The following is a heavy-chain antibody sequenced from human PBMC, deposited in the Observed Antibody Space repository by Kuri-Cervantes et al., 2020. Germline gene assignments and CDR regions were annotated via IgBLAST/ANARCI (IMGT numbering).Heavy chain of an antibody. CDR2: IKQDGSEK. Sequence: GESLKISCAASGFTFSSYWMSWVRQAPGKGLEWGANIKQDGSEKYYVDSVKGRFTISRDNSKNTLYVQMNSLRGEDTAVYSCARDRVRSFDIWGQGTMVTVSS. V-gene: IGHV3-7*01. D-gene: IGHD3-10*01. CDR1: GFTFSSYW. CDR3: ARDRVRSFDI. J-gene: IGHJ3*02.